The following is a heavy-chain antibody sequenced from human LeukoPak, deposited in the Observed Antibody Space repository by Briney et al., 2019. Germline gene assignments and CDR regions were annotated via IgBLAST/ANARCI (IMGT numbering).Heavy chain of an antibody. V-gene: IGHV3-23*01. J-gene: IGHJ6*03. Sequence: GGSLRLSCAASGFAFSNFAMSWVRQAPGKGLEWVSAMSGSGDGTYYADSVKGRFTISRDNYKKTLYLQMNSLRAEDTAVYYCAKMMGQRLYDYCMDVWGEGTTVTVSS. D-gene: IGHD3-16*01. CDR3: AKMMGQRLYDYCMDV. CDR1: GFAFSNFA. CDR2: MSGSGDGT.